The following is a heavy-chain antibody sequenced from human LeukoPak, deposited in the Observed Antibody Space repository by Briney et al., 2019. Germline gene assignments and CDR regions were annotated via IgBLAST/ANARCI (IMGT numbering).Heavy chain of an antibody. Sequence: SSETLSLTCAVYGGSFSGYYWSWIRQPPGKGLEWIGEINHSGSTNYNPSLKSRVTISVDMSKNQFSLKLSSVTAADTAVYYCARGRYCSGGSCYVDYWGQGTLVTVSS. CDR3: ARGRYCSGGSCYVDY. CDR1: GGSFSGYY. D-gene: IGHD2-15*01. J-gene: IGHJ4*02. CDR2: INHSGST. V-gene: IGHV4-34*01.